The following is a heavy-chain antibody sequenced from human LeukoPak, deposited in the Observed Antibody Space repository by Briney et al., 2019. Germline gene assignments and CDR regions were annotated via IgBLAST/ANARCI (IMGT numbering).Heavy chain of an antibody. CDR2: IYYSGST. CDR3: ARLNYYGSGSYD. V-gene: IGHV4-59*08. Sequence: TSETLSLTCTVSGGSISSYYWSWIRQPPGKGLEWIGYIYYSGSTNYNPSLKSRVTISVDTSKNQFSLKLSSVTAADTAVYYCARLNYYGSGSYDWGQGTLVTVSS. D-gene: IGHD3-10*01. CDR1: GGSISSYY. J-gene: IGHJ4*02.